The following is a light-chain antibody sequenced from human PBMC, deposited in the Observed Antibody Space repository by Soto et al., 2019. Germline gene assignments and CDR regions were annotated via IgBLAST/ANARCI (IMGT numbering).Light chain of an antibody. CDR2: GAS. V-gene: IGKV3-20*01. CDR3: QQYGSSPRT. J-gene: IGKJ1*01. Sequence: EIVLTPSPATLSLSPGERATLSFRSSQSVSSSYLAWYQQKPGQAPRLLIYGASSRATGIPDRFSGSGSGTDFTLTISRLEPEDFAVYYCQQYGSSPRTFGQGTKVDIK. CDR1: QSVSSSY.